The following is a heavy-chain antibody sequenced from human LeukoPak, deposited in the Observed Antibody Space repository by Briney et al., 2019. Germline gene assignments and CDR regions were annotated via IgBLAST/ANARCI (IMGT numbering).Heavy chain of an antibody. D-gene: IGHD6-19*01. CDR3: AKGPRGTVAAPWYFDY. Sequence: GSLRLSCAASGFTFSSYAMSWVRQAPGKGLEWVSAISGGGGSTYYADSVKGRFTISRGNSKNTLYLQMNSLRAEDTAVYYCAKGPRGTVAAPWYFDYWGQGTLVTVSS. CDR1: GFTFSSYA. V-gene: IGHV3-23*01. J-gene: IGHJ4*02. CDR2: ISGGGGST.